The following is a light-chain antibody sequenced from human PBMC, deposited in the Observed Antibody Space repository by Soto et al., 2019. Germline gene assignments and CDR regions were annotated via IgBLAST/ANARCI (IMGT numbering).Light chain of an antibody. Sequence: QSVLTQPASVSESPGQSITISCTGTNNDVGNYKLVSWFQHHLGKAPKLIIYEGTKRPSGVSNRFSASQSGNTASLTISGLQAEDEADYYCYSYAGTSTWVFGRGTKLTVL. J-gene: IGLJ3*02. CDR2: EGT. CDR1: NNDVGNYKL. CDR3: YSYAGTSTWV. V-gene: IGLV2-23*01.